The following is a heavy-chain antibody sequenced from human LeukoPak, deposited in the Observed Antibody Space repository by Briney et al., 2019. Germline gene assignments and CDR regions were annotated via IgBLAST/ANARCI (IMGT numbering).Heavy chain of an antibody. V-gene: IGHV4-61*02. Sequence: SETLSLTCTVSGGSISSGSYYWSWIRQPAGKGLEWIGRIYTSGSTNYNPSLKSRVTISVGTSKNQFSLKLSSVTAADTAVYYCARGTFSPQGSYYGHWGQGTRVTVSS. J-gene: IGHJ4*02. CDR2: IYTSGST. CDR1: GGSISSGSYY. CDR3: ARGTFSPQGSYYGH. D-gene: IGHD3-10*01.